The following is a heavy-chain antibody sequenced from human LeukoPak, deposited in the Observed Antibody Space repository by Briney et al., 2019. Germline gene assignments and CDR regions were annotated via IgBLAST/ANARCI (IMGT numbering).Heavy chain of an antibody. CDR2: IKQDETEK. V-gene: IGHV3-7*03. CDR3: AKSAYYDSSGYYREWYFAY. D-gene: IGHD3-22*01. J-gene: IGHJ4*02. CDR1: GFTFSNFW. Sequence: PGGSLRLSCTASGFTFSNFWMGWVRQAPGKGLEWVANIKQDETEKYYVDSVKGRFTISRDNGKNSLYLQMNSLRAEDTAVYFCAKSAYYDSSGYYREWYFAYWGQGTLVTVSS.